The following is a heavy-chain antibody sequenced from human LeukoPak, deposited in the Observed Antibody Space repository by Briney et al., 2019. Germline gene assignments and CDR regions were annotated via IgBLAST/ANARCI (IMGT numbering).Heavy chain of an antibody. CDR1: GYTFTAPY. CDR2: INPNNGDT. J-gene: IGHJ3*02. Sequence: ASVKVSCKPSGYTFTAPYIHWVRQAPGQGLEFMGWINPNNGDTNYAQNFQGRVTMTRDTSFNTAYVEVSRLRSDDTAVYYCARGRRGSYGVTNAFDIWGQGTMVTVSS. D-gene: IGHD1-26*01. V-gene: IGHV1-2*02. CDR3: ARGRRGSYGVTNAFDI.